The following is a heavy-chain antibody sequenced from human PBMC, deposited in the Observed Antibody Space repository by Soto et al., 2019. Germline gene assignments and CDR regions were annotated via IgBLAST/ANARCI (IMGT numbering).Heavy chain of an antibody. V-gene: IGHV3-23*01. D-gene: IGHD4-4*01. Sequence: PGGSLRLSCAASGFPFSSYAMSWVRQAPGKGLEWVSAISGGGGSTYYADSVKGRFTISRDNSKNTLYLQMNSLRAEDTAVYYCAKEGGYSRMLAYWGQGTLVTVSS. CDR1: GFPFSSYA. J-gene: IGHJ4*02. CDR2: ISGGGGST. CDR3: AKEGGYSRMLAY.